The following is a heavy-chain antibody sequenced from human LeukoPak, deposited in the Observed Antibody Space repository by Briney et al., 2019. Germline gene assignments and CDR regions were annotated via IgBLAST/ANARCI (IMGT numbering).Heavy chain of an antibody. J-gene: IGHJ4*02. CDR2: INPSGGST. V-gene: IGHV1-46*01. CDR1: GYTFTSYY. CDR3: VKGEGTSSWYGSLGDY. D-gene: IGHD6-13*01. Sequence: ASVKVSCKASGYTFTSYYMHWVRQAPGQGLEWMGIINPSGGSTSYAQKFQGRVTMTRDTSTSTVYMELSSLRSEDTAVYYCVKGEGTSSWYGSLGDYWGQGTLVTVSS.